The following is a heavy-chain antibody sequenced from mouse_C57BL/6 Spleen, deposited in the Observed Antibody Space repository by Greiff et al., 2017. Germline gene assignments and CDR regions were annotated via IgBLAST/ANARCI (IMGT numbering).Heavy chain of an antibody. CDR1: GYTFTSYW. D-gene: IGHD2-3*01. J-gene: IGHJ4*01. CDR3: ASSDCYCHYDMDY. CDR2: IDPSDSYT. Sequence: VQLQQPGAELVMPGASVKLSCKASGYTFTSYWMHWVKQRPGQGLEWIGEIDPSDSYTNYNQKFKGKSTLTVDKSSSTAYMQLSNLTSENSAVEYCASSDCYCHYDMDYWGQGTTVTVSS. V-gene: IGHV1-69*01.